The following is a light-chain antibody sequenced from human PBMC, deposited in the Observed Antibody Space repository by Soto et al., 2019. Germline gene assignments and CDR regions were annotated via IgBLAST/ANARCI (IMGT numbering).Light chain of an antibody. CDR1: QSVGTK. J-gene: IGKJ4*01. CDR3: QHYYKRPLT. CDR2: GAS. Sequence: EIVMTQSPATLSVSPGDRATLSCRAGQSVGTKLAWYQQKPGQAPRLLIYGASSRATGIPARFSGSGSGTEFSLTISSLQSEDSAIYYCQHYYKRPLTFGGGAKVEIK. V-gene: IGKV3-15*01.